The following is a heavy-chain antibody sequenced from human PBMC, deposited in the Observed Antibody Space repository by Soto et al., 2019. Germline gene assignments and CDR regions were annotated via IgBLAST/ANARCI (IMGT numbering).Heavy chain of an antibody. Sequence: PSETLSLTCTVSSGSVSNDNWWSWVRQSPGKGLEWIGEIHHGGKTTYNPSLKSRVTISVDKSKNQFFLQLSSVTAADAAVYYCARNGYYSCDSRCQGILVTVSS. CDR2: IHHGGKT. CDR1: SGSVSNDNW. D-gene: IGHD3-22*01. CDR3: ARNGYYSCDS. V-gene: IGHV4-4*02. J-gene: IGHJ4*02.